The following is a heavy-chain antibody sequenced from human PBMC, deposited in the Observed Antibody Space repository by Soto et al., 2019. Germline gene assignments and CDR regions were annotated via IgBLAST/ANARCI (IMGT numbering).Heavy chain of an antibody. D-gene: IGHD6-6*01. V-gene: IGHV1-2*02. CDR3: ARDVVPSIWHFDL. CDR1: EYSFSGYY. J-gene: IGHJ2*01. Sequence: QVQLVQSGAEVKKPGASVKVSCNASEYSFSGYYIHWVRQAPGQGLEWMGFINHNSGDTKYAQKFQGRVTMTRDTFLSTAYLELSRLTSDYTAVYYRARDVVPSIWHFDLWGRGTLVTVSS. CDR2: INHNSGDT.